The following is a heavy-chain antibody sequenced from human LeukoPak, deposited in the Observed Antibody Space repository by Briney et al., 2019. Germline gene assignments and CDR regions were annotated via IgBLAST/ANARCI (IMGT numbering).Heavy chain of an antibody. V-gene: IGHV3-30-3*01. CDR2: ISYDGSNK. D-gene: IGHD1-1*01. J-gene: IGHJ4*02. Sequence: GGSLRLSCAASGFTFRTYAIHWVRQAPGKGLEWVALISYDGSNKYYADSVKGRFTISRDNSKNTLYLQMNSLRAEDTAVYYCAREKTVARGSFDCWGQGALVAVSS. CDR1: GFTFRTYA. CDR3: AREKTVARGSFDC.